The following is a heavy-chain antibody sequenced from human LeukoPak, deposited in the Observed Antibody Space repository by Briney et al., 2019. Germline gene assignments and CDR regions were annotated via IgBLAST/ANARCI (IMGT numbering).Heavy chain of an antibody. Sequence: PGGSLRLSYAACGFTFRSFEMNWVRQAPGKGLERVSSISGGGSSIYYADSVRGRFTVSRDNAQNSLFLQMNSLGAEDTAVYYCAHMRVRYGTTFDIWGQGTMVTVSS. CDR1: GFTFRSFE. CDR2: ISGGGSSI. V-gene: IGHV3-48*03. CDR3: AHMRVRYGTTFDI. J-gene: IGHJ3*02. D-gene: IGHD2-8*01.